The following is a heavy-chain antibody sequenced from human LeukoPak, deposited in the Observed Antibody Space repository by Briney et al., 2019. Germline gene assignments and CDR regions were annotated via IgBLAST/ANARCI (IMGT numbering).Heavy chain of an antibody. D-gene: IGHD3-16*01. CDR1: GFTFSSHS. Sequence: GGSLRLSCAASGFTFSSHSMHWVRQAPGKGLEWVGIIWYDGGTTYYADSVRGRFTISRDNSKNTLDLQMSSLRDGDTAVYFCVRSQSAATYDAWGQGTLVTVSS. V-gene: IGHV3-33*01. CDR3: VRSQSAATYDA. J-gene: IGHJ5*02. CDR2: IWYDGGTT.